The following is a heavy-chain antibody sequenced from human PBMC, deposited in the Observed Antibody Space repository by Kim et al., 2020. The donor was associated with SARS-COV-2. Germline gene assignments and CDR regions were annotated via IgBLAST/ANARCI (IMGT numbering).Heavy chain of an antibody. V-gene: IGHV3-23*01. D-gene: IGHD3-10*01. Sequence: GGSLRLSCAASGFTFSSYAMSWVRQAPGKGLEWVSAISGSGGSTYYADSVKGRFTISRDNSKNTLYLQMNSLRAEDTAVYYCAKGLSTMVRVVITIGARSYYGMDVWGQGTTVTVSS. CDR3: AKGLSTMVRVVITIGARSYYGMDV. CDR1: GFTFSSYA. CDR2: ISGSGGST. J-gene: IGHJ6*02.